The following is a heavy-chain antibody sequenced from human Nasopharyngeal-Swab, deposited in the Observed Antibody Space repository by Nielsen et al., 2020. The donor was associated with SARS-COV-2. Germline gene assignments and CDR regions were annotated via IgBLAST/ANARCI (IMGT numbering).Heavy chain of an antibody. D-gene: IGHD3-22*01. CDR2: ISGSGGST. CDR3: AKRYDSSGYPIDAFDI. Sequence: GESPKISCAASGFTFSSYAMSWVRQAPGKGLEWVSAISGSGGSTYYADSVKGRFTISRDNSKNTLYLQMNSLRAEDTAVYYCAKRYDSSGYPIDAFDIWGQGTMVTVSS. J-gene: IGHJ3*02. V-gene: IGHV3-23*01. CDR1: GFTFSSYA.